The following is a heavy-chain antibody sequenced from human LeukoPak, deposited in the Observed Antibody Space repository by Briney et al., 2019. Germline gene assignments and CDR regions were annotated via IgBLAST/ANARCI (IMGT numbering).Heavy chain of an antibody. CDR2: IYTSGST. J-gene: IGHJ4*02. D-gene: IGHD6-19*01. CDR1: GGSISSYY. V-gene: IGHV4-4*07. Sequence: SSETLSLTCTVSGGSISSYYWSWIQQPAEKGLEWIGRIYTSGSTNYNPSPKSRVTMSVDTSKNQFSLKLSSVTAADTAVYYCAREAVAGNDYWGQGTLVTVSS. CDR3: AREAVAGNDY.